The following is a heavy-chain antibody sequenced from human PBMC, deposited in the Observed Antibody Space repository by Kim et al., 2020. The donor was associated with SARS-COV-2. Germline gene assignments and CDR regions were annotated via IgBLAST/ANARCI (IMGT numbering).Heavy chain of an antibody. V-gene: IGHV1-3*01. D-gene: IGHD3-10*01. Sequence: ASVKVSCKASGYTFTSYAMHWVRQAPGQRLEWMGWINAGNGNTKYSQKFQGRVTITRDTSASTAYMELSSLRSEDTAVYYCARDRGRLIRGVINTFDYWGQGTLVTVSS. CDR1: GYTFTSYA. J-gene: IGHJ4*02. CDR2: INAGNGNT. CDR3: ARDRGRLIRGVINTFDY.